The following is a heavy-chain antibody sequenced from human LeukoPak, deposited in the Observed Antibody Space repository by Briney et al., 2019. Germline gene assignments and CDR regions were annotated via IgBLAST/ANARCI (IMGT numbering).Heavy chain of an antibody. Sequence: GASVKVSCKVSGYTLTELSMHWGRQAPRKGLEWMGGFDPEDGETIYAQKFQGRVTMPEDTSTDTAYMELSSLRSEDTAVYYCATDYKWFGCFDYWGQGTLVTVSS. CDR3: ATDYKWFGCFDY. D-gene: IGHD3-10*01. CDR2: FDPEDGET. V-gene: IGHV1-24*01. CDR1: GYTLTELS. J-gene: IGHJ4*02.